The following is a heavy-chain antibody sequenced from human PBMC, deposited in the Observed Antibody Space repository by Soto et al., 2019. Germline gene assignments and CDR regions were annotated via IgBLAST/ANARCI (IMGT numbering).Heavy chain of an antibody. CDR2: IKSKTDGGTT. CDR1: GFTFSNAW. V-gene: IGHV3-15*01. J-gene: IGHJ3*02. Sequence: PGGPLRLSCAASGFTFSNAWMSWVRQAPGKGLEWVGRIKSKTDGGTTDYAAPVKGRFTISRDDSKNTLYLQMNSLKTEDTAVYYCTTVREAYDFWSGISAGYDAFDIWGQGTMVPVSS. D-gene: IGHD3-3*01. CDR3: TTVREAYDFWSGISAGYDAFDI.